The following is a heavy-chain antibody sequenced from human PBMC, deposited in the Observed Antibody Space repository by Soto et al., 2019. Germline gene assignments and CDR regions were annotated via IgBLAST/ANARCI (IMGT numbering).Heavy chain of an antibody. CDR1: GYTFTSYG. V-gene: IGHV1-18*01. CDR3: ARDRSLTGSYWFDP. J-gene: IGHJ5*02. CDR2: ISAYNGNT. Sequence: APVKVSCTASGYTFTSYGISWVRQAPGQGLEWMGWISAYNGNTNYAQKLQGRVTMTTDTSTSTAYMELRSLRSDDTAVYYCARDRSLTGSYWFDPWGQGTLVTVSS. D-gene: IGHD1-20*01.